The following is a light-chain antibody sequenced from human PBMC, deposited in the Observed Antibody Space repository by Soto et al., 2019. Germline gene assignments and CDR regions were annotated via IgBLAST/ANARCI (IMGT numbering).Light chain of an antibody. CDR3: MQALQSLT. V-gene: IGKV2-28*01. J-gene: IGKJ5*01. CDR2: FGS. Sequence: EIDMTQSPLTLTVTPGEPASISCRSTQSLLYNNTYNYLDWYVQKPGQSPQLLIYFGSNRAPGVPDRFSGSGSGTDFTLNINRVEAEDVGTYYCMQALQSLTFGQGTRLENK. CDR1: QSLLYNNTYNY.